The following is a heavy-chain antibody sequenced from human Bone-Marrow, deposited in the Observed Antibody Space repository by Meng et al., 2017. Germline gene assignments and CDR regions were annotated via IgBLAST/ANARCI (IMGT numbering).Heavy chain of an antibody. Sequence: QVQLQQWGAGLLKPSETLSLTCAVYGGPFSGYYWSWIRQPPGKGLEWIGEINHSGSTNYNPSLKSRVTISVDTSKNQFSLKLSSVTAADTAVYYCARGGYCSGGSCNWGQGTLVTVSS. CDR2: INHSGST. J-gene: IGHJ4*02. D-gene: IGHD2-15*01. V-gene: IGHV4-34*01. CDR3: ARGGYCSGGSCN. CDR1: GGPFSGYY.